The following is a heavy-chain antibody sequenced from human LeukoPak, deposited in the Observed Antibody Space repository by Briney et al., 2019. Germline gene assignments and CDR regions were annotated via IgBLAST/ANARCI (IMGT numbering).Heavy chain of an antibody. J-gene: IGHJ4*02. V-gene: IGHV3-48*03. D-gene: IGHD3-22*01. CDR3: AKDLPSPGRITMIVHS. Sequence: PGGSLRLSCAASGFTFSSYEMNWVRQAPGKGLEWVSYISSSGSTIYYADSVKGRFTISRDNAKNSLYLQMNSLRAEDTAVYYCAKDLPSPGRITMIVHSWGQGTLVTVSS. CDR2: ISSSGSTI. CDR1: GFTFSSYE.